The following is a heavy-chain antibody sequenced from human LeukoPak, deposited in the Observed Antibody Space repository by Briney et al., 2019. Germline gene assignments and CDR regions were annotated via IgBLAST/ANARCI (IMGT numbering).Heavy chain of an antibody. J-gene: IGHJ4*02. CDR2: INPNSGGT. Sequence: ASVKVSCKASGYTFTGYYMHWVRQAPGQGLEWMGWINPNSGGTNYAQKFQGRVTMTRDTSISTAYMELSRLRSDDTAVYYCAREKCYDSSGCDYWGQGTLVTVSS. V-gene: IGHV1-2*02. CDR1: GYTFTGYY. D-gene: IGHD3-22*01. CDR3: AREKCYDSSGCDY.